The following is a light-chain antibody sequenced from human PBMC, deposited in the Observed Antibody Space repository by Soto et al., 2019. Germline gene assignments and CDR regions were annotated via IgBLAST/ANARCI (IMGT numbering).Light chain of an antibody. Sequence: QSVLTHPASGSGSPGQSITLSCTGTSSDVGGYNYVSWYQQHPGKAPKLMIYEVSNRPSGVSSRFSGSKSGNTASLTISGLQAEDEADYYCSSYTSSSTLFGTGTKV. V-gene: IGLV2-14*01. CDR1: SSDVGGYNY. CDR3: SSYTSSSTL. CDR2: EVS. J-gene: IGLJ1*01.